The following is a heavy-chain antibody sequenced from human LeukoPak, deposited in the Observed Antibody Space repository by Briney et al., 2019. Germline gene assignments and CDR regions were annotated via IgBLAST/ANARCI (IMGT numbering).Heavy chain of an antibody. J-gene: IGHJ4*02. CDR3: ARRIGYSYGQQVNFDY. CDR1: GDTFTTYG. Sequence: ASVKVSCKASGDTFTTYGITWVRQAPGQGLEWMGWINTNTGNPTYAQGFTGRFVFSLDTSVSTAYLQISSLKAEDTAVYYCARRIGYSYGQQVNFDYWGQGTLVTVSS. CDR2: INTNTGNP. D-gene: IGHD5-18*01. V-gene: IGHV7-4-1*02.